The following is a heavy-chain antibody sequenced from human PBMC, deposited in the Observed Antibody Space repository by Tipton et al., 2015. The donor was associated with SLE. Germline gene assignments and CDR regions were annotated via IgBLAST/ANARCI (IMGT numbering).Heavy chain of an antibody. CDR3: ARAGGYCGGDCYFDDAFDI. CDR2: IYYSGST. D-gene: IGHD2-21*02. CDR1: GGSISSYY. Sequence: TLSLTCTVSGGSISSYYWSWIRQPPGKGLEWIGYIYYSGSTNYNPSLKSRVTISVDTSKNQFSLKLSSVTAADTAVYYCARAGGYCGGDCYFDDAFDIWGQGTMVTVSS. V-gene: IGHV4-59*12. J-gene: IGHJ3*02.